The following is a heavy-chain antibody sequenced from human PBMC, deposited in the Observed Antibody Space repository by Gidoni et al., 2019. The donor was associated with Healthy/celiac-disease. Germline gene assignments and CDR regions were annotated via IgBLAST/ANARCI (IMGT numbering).Heavy chain of an antibody. CDR1: VYNFTSYY. D-gene: IGHD6-13*01. CDR3: ARGYSSSWSPFDY. Sequence: QVQLVQSGAEVKKPGASLKVSCTASVYNFTSYYMHCVRQAPGQGLEWMGISNPSGGSTSYAHKFQGRVTMTRDTSTSTVYMELSSLRSEDTAVYYCARGYSSSWSPFDYWGQGTLVTVSS. J-gene: IGHJ4*02. V-gene: IGHV1-46*03. CDR2: SNPSGGST.